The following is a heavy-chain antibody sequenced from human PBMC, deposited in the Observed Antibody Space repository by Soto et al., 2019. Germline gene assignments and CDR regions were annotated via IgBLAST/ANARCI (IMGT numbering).Heavy chain of an antibody. J-gene: IGHJ6*02. Sequence: QVQLAQSGAEVKKRGSSVKVSCRVSGGTFNNYAISWVRQAPGEGLEWMGGIIPAFGTPKYAQRFQDRVTISADVYAATAYMELTSLISDDTAVYYCARDTREITRVRGVIPYYIYHMDVWGPGTKVAVSS. V-gene: IGHV1-69*01. CDR3: ARDTREITRVRGVIPYYIYHMDV. CDR2: IIPAFGTP. D-gene: IGHD3-10*01. CDR1: GGTFNNYA.